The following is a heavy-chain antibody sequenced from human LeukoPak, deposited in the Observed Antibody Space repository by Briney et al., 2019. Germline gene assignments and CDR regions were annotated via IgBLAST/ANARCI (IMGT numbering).Heavy chain of an antibody. V-gene: IGHV1-2*02. CDR3: ATGSGTYSPDY. CDR2: ITPNSGGT. J-gene: IGHJ4*02. CDR1: GYTYTGQY. D-gene: IGHD3-10*01. Sequence: GASVKVSCKASGYTYTGQYLHWVRQAPGQGLEWMGWITPNSGGTNYAQNFQGRVTMTRDTSISTAYMELSRLRSDDTAVYYCATGSGTYSPDYWGQGTLVTVSS.